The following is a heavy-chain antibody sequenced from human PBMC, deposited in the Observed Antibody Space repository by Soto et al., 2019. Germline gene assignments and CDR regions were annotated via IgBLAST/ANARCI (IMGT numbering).Heavy chain of an antibody. V-gene: IGHV3-23*01. J-gene: IGHJ4*02. Sequence: GGSLRLSCAASGFTFSSYAMSWVRQAPGKGLEWVSAISGSGGSTYYADSVKGRFTISRDNSKNTLYLQMNSLRAEDTAVYYCAKFSGPVHYDSSGSYFDYWGQGTLVTVSS. CDR1: GFTFSSYA. CDR3: AKFSGPVHYDSSGSYFDY. D-gene: IGHD3-22*01. CDR2: ISGSGGST.